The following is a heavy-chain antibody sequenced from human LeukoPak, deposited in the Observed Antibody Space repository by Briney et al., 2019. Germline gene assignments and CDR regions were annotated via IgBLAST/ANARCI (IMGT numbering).Heavy chain of an antibody. V-gene: IGHV3-7*01. CDR3: ARGSSAGASLRHDY. D-gene: IGHD1-26*01. Sequence: PGGSLRLSCADSGFTFSSCWMSWVRQAPGKGLEWVANIKQDGGEENFVDSVKGRFTISRDNAKKSLYLQMNSLRAEDTAVYYCARGSSAGASLRHDYWGQGTLVTVSS. J-gene: IGHJ4*02. CDR2: IKQDGGEE. CDR1: GFTFSSCW.